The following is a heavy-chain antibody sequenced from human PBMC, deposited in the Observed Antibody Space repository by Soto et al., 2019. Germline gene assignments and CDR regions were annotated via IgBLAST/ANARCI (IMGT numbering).Heavy chain of an antibody. D-gene: IGHD2-21*01. J-gene: IGHJ4*02. Sequence: QVQLVQSGAEVKKPGASVKVFCKASGYTFTDYAIHWVRQAPGQRLELMGWIAPGNGNTKYSQNFQGRVTITRDTYATTADMELSSLRSEDTAVYYCAKGSRMWTPDYWGQGTLVTVSS. V-gene: IGHV1-3*01. CDR1: GYTFTDYA. CDR2: IAPGNGNT. CDR3: AKGSRMWTPDY.